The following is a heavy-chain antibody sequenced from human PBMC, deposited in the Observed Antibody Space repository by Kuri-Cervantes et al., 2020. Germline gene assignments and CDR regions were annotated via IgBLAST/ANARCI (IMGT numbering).Heavy chain of an antibody. D-gene: IGHD3-10*01. Sequence: ASVKVTCKACGYTFTRYGISWVRQAPGQGLEWMGWISAYNGNTNYAQKLQGRVTMTTDTSTSTAYMELRSLRSDDPAGYYCARVTYGSGSYYNVRFFDYWGQGTLVTVSS. CDR2: ISAYNGNT. J-gene: IGHJ4*02. CDR3: ARVTYGSGSYYNVRFFDY. V-gene: IGHV1-18*01. CDR1: GYTFTRYG.